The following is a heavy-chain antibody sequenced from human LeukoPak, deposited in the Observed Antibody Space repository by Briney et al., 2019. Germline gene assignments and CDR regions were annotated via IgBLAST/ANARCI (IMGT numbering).Heavy chain of an antibody. Sequence: GSSVKVSCKASGGTFSSYAISWVRQAPGQGLEWMGWINPNSGATNYAQNFQGRVTMTRDTSISTAYTELSRLRSDDTAFYYCARTGTPTADWFDPWGQGTLVTVSS. J-gene: IGHJ5*02. CDR3: ARTGTPTADWFDP. V-gene: IGHV1-2*02. D-gene: IGHD1-1*01. CDR2: INPNSGAT. CDR1: GGTFSSYA.